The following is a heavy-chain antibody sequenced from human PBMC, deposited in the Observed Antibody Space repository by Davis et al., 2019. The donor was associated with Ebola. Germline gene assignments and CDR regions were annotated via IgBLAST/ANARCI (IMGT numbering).Heavy chain of an antibody. D-gene: IGHD4-23*01. CDR1: GFTFSSYA. V-gene: IGHV3-23*01. J-gene: IGHJ4*02. CDR3: ANQDYGGNSGVDY. CDR2: ISGSGGST. Sequence: ETLSLTCAASGFTFSSYAMSWVRQAPGKGLDWVSAISGSGGSTYYADSVKGRFTISRDNSKNTLYLHMNSLRAEDTAVYYCANQDYGGNSGVDYWGQGTLVTVSS.